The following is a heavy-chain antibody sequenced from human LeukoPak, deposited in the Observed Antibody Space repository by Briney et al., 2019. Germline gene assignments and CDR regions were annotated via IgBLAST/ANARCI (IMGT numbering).Heavy chain of an antibody. CDR3: ASQSGYSGYDPGDGWFDP. Sequence: ASVKVSCKASGYTFTSYYMHWVRQASGQGLEWMGIINPSGGSTSYAQKFQGRVTMTRDTSTSTVYMELSSLRSEDTAVYYCASQSGYSGYDPGDGWFDPWGQGTLVTVSS. CDR1: GYTFTSYY. D-gene: IGHD5-12*01. J-gene: IGHJ5*02. CDR2: INPSGGST. V-gene: IGHV1-46*01.